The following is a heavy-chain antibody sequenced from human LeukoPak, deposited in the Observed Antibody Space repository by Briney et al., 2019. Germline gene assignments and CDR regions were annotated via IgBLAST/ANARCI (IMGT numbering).Heavy chain of an antibody. J-gene: IGHJ4*02. D-gene: IGHD1-26*01. CDR2: TSYDGSEK. V-gene: IGHV3-30-3*01. CDR1: GFTFSTYG. CDR3: ARAPKSYWLDY. Sequence: PGGSLRLSCAASGFTFSTYGMHWVRQAPGKGPEWVAVTSYDGSEKYYADSVKGRFTISRDNPKNTLYLRMNSLRAEDTAVYYCARAPKSYWLDYWGQGTLVTVSS.